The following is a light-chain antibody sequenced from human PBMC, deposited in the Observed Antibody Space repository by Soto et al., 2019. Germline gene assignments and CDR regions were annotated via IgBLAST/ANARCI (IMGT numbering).Light chain of an antibody. V-gene: IGKV2-28*01. J-gene: IGKJ4*01. Sequence: DVVMTQSPLSLPVTPGEPASISCRSSQSLLHSNGNTYLDWYLQKPGQSPQLLIYLGSNRASGVPDRFSGSGSGTDFTLKISRVEAEDVGVYYCMQALQTPFTFAGVTKVAIK. CDR1: QSLLHSNGNTY. CDR2: LGS. CDR3: MQALQTPFT.